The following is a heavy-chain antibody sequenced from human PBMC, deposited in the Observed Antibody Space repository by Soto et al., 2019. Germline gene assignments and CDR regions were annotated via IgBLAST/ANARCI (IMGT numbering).Heavy chain of an antibody. V-gene: IGHV3-15*07. CDR1: GFTVGSAW. CDR3: TSVPQSALTEEAAGS. J-gene: IGHJ5*02. Sequence: EVQLVASGGGLVKPGGSLRRGCAVSGFTVGSAWMNWVRQAPGKGLVWVGRIKSKVDGGTTDYAEPEIGRITISMVVSNNTLYLQMTRLNSEDTAVYYSTSVPQSALTEEAAGSWGQGPLVRVSS. CDR2: IKSKVDGGTT. D-gene: IGHD2-21*02.